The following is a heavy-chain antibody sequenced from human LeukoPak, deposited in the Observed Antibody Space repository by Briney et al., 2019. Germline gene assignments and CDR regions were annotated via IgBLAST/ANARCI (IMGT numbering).Heavy chain of an antibody. Sequence: GGSLRRSCAASGFTFNSYAMRWVGPAPGKGLEWASAISGSGGSTYYADSVKGRMTISRDNSKNTLYLQMNSLRVEDTGVYYCAKDQSGYSYVQSYYYYYYYMDVWGKGTTVTISS. CDR3: AKDQSGYSYVQSYYYYYYYMDV. D-gene: IGHD5-18*01. J-gene: IGHJ6*03. V-gene: IGHV3-23*01. CDR2: ISGSGGST. CDR1: GFTFNSYA.